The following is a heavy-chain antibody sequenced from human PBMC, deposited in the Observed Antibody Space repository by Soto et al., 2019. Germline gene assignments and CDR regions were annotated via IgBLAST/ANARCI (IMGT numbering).Heavy chain of an antibody. D-gene: IGHD6-13*01. CDR3: ARHPADSSSWSTPYYYYGMDV. CDR1: GYSFTSYW. CDR2: IDPSDSYT. V-gene: IGHV5-10-1*03. Sequence: EVQLVQSGAEVKKPGESLRISCKGSGYSFTSYWISWVRQMPGKGLEWMGRIDPSDSYTNYSPSFQGHVTISADKSISTAYLQWSSLKASDTAMYYCARHPADSSSWSTPYYYYGMDVWGQGTTVTVSS. J-gene: IGHJ6*02.